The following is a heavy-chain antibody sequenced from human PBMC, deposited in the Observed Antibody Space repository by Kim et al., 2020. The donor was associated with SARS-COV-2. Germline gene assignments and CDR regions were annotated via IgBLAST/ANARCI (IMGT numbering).Heavy chain of an antibody. CDR1: GYTFTGYY. D-gene: IGHD2-2*02. CDR3: ARLLYVVVPAAIPDDSNYSDY. V-gene: IGHV1-2*06. J-gene: IGHJ4*02. Sequence: APVKVSCKASGYTFTGYYMHWVRQAPGQGLEWMGRINPNSGGTNYAQKFQGRVTMTRDTSISTAYMELSRLRSDDTAVYYCARLLYVVVPAAIPDDSNYSDYWGQGTLVTVSS. CDR2: INPNSGGT.